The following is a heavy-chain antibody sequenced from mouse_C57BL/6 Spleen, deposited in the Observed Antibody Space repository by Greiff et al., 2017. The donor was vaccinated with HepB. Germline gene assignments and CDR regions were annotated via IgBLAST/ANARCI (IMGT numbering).Heavy chain of an antibody. V-gene: IGHV1-81*01. CDR2: IYPRSGNT. CDR3: APIYYYGSSSDFAY. CDR1: GYTFTSYG. D-gene: IGHD1-1*01. Sequence: QVQLQQSGAELARPGASVKLSCKASGYTFTSYGISWVKQRTGQGLEWIGEIYPRSGNTYYNEKFKGKATLTADKSSSTAYMELRSLTSEDSAVYFCAPIYYYGSSSDFAYWGQGTLVTVSA. J-gene: IGHJ3*01.